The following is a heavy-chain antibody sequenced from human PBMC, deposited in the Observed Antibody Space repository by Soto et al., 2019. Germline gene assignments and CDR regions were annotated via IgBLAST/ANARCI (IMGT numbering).Heavy chain of an antibody. D-gene: IGHD1-1*01. CDR1: GGSISSYY. Sequence: SETLSLTCTVSGGSISSYYWSWIRQPPGKGLEWIGYIYYSGSTNYSPSLKSRVTISVDTSKNQFSLKLSSVTAADTAVYYCARVQQKGWHDLIDYWGQGTLVTVSS. CDR3: ARVQQKGWHDLIDY. V-gene: IGHV4-59*01. J-gene: IGHJ4*02. CDR2: IYYSGST.